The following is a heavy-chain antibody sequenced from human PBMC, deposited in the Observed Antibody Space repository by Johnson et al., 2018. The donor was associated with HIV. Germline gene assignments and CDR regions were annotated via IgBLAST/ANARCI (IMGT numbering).Heavy chain of an antibody. V-gene: IGHV3-9*01. Sequence: VQLVESGGGLIQPGRSLRLSCAGSGFTFDDYAMYWVRQAPGKGLEWVSGISWNSGSIGYADSVKGRFTISRDNAKNSLYLQMNSLRAEDTALYYCAREAGSSFSFDIWGQGTMVTVSS. CDR2: ISWNSGSI. CDR1: GFTFDDYA. D-gene: IGHD6-13*01. J-gene: IGHJ3*02. CDR3: AREAGSSFSFDI.